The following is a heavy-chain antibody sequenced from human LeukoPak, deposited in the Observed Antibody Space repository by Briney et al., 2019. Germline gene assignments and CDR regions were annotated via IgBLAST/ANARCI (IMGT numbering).Heavy chain of an antibody. CDR1: GGSISSYY. Sequence: SETLSLTCTVSGGSISSYYWSWIRQPPGKGLEWIGYIYYSGSTNYNPSLKSRVTISVDTSKNQFSLKLSSVTAADTAVYYCARIATYYDSSAPPEGRAFDIWGQGTMVTVSS. CDR2: IYYSGST. J-gene: IGHJ3*02. D-gene: IGHD3-22*01. CDR3: ARIATYYDSSAPPEGRAFDI. V-gene: IGHV4-59*01.